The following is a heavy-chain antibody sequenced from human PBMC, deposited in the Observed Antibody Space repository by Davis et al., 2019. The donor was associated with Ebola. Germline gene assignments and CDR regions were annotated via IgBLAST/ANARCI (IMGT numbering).Heavy chain of an antibody. V-gene: IGHV3-33*01. D-gene: IGHD6-19*01. CDR3: ARDRELGYSSGHHPLDY. Sequence: GESPKISCAASGFTFSSYGMHWVRQAPGKGLEWVAVIWYDGSNKYYADSVKGRFTISRDNSKNTLYLQMNSLRAEDTAVYYCARDRELGYSSGHHPLDYWGQGTPVTVSS. CDR1: GFTFSSYG. CDR2: IWYDGSNK. J-gene: IGHJ4*02.